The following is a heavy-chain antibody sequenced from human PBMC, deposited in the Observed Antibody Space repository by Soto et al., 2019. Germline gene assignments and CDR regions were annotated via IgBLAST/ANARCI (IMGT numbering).Heavy chain of an antibody. V-gene: IGHV3-74*01. Sequence: SLRLSCAASGFTFSSCWMHWVRQAPGKGLVWVSRINSDGSSTSYADSVKGRFTISRDNAKNTLYLQMNSLRAEDTAVYYCARDFSDSSGCFDYWGQGTLVTVSS. CDR3: ARDFSDSSGCFDY. CDR2: INSDGSST. CDR1: GFTFSSCW. J-gene: IGHJ4*02. D-gene: IGHD6-19*01.